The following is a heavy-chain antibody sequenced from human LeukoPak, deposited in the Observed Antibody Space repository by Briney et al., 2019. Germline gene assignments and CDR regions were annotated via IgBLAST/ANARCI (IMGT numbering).Heavy chain of an antibody. Sequence: GGSLRLSCAASGFSISSSAMNWVRQATGKGLEWVSAIGTAGDTYYPGSVKGRFTISRENAKNSLYLQMNSLRAGDTAVYYCARGSDGSYLDWGQGTLVTVSS. D-gene: IGHD6-25*01. V-gene: IGHV3-13*01. CDR1: GFSISSSA. CDR3: ARGSDGSYLD. J-gene: IGHJ4*02. CDR2: IGTAGDT.